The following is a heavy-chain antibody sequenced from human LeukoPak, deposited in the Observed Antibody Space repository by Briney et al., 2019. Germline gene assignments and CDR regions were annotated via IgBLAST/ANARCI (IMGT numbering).Heavy chain of an antibody. CDR2: ISYDGSNK. Sequence: GGSLRLSCAASGFTFSSHAMHWVRQAPGKGLEWVAVISYDGSNKYYADSVKGRFTISRDNSKNTLYLQMNSLRAEDTAVYYCAKMYGGTYIGNWGQGTLVTVSA. D-gene: IGHD1-26*01. V-gene: IGHV3-30*04. J-gene: IGHJ4*02. CDR1: GFTFSSHA. CDR3: AKMYGGTYIGN.